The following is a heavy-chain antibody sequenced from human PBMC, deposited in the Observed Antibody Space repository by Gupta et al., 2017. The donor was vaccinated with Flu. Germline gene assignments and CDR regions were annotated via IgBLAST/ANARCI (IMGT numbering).Heavy chain of an antibody. CDR3: ARGMAGRGRWFDP. CDR2: ISTGGGVT. Sequence: YYVHWGRLSPGQGLEWMGIISTGGGVTRYSQKFQDRVTINADTSTNNVSLEMRSSSNADAAVYYCARGMAGRGRWFDPWGQGTLVTVSS. CDR1: YY. J-gene: IGHJ5*02. V-gene: IGHV1-46*01. D-gene: IGHD6-19*01.